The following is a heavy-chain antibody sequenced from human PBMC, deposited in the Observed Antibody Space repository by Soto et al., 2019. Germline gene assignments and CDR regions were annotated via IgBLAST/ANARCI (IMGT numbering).Heavy chain of an antibody. CDR3: THLWFGGLQAFDI. J-gene: IGHJ3*02. D-gene: IGHD3-10*01. CDR1: GVTFSGSA. Sequence: GGSLRLSCAASGVTFSGSAMHWVRQASGKGLEWVGRIRSKANSYATAYAASVKGRFTISRDDSKNTAYLQMNSLKTEDTAVYYCTHLWFGGLQAFDIWGQGTMVTVSS. CDR2: IRSKANSYAT. V-gene: IGHV3-73*01.